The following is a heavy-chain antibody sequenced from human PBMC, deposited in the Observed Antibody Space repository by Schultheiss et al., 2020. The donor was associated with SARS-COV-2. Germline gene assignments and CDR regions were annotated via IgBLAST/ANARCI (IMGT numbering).Heavy chain of an antibody. CDR2: INHSGST. J-gene: IGHJ4*02. D-gene: IGHD3-16*01. V-gene: IGHV4-34*01. CDR1: GGSFSGYY. Sequence: SETLSLTCAVYGGSFSGYYWSWIRQPPGKGLEWIGGINHSGSTNYNPSLKSRVTISVDTYKNQFSLKQSSVTAADRAVYYCARQSGLYQLFPFDYWGQGTLVTVSS. CDR3: ARQSGLYQLFPFDY.